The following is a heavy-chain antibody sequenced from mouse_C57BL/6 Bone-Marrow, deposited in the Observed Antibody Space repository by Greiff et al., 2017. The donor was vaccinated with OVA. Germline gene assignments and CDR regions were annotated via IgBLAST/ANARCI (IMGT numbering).Heavy chain of an antibody. D-gene: IGHD1-1*01. Sequence: VQLKESGEGLVKPGGSLKLSCAASGFTFSRYAMSWVRQTPEKRLEWVAYISSGGDYIYYADTVKGRFTISRDTARNTLYLQMSSLKSEDTAMYYCTTLRSYYFDYWGQGTTLTVSS. CDR3: TTLRSYYFDY. J-gene: IGHJ2*01. CDR2: ISSGGDYI. V-gene: IGHV5-9-1*02. CDR1: GFTFSRYA.